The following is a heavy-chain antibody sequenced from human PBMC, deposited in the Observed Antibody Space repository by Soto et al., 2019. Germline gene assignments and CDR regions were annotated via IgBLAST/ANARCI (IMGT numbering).Heavy chain of an antibody. CDR3: ANGGWELLY. V-gene: IGHV3-30*18. D-gene: IGHD1-26*01. CDR2: ISYDGSNK. Sequence: QVQLVESGGGVVQPGRSLRLSCAASGFTFSSYGMHWVRQAPGKGLEWVAVISYDGSNKYSADSVKGRFTISRDNSKNTLYLQMNSLGAEDTAVYYCANGGWELLYWGQGTLVTVSS. CDR1: GFTFSSYG. J-gene: IGHJ4*02.